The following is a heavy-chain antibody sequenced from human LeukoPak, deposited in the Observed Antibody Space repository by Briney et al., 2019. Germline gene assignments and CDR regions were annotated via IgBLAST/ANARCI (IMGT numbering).Heavy chain of an antibody. CDR1: GFTFSSYA. CDR2: ISGSGGST. CDR3: AKDQAMCVVVPAAVDY. Sequence: GGSLRLSCAASGFTFSSYAMSWVRQAPGKGLEWVSAISGSGGSTYYADSVKGRFTISRDNSKNTLYLQMNSLRAEDTAVYYCAKDQAMCVVVPAAVDYWGQGTLVTVSS. D-gene: IGHD2-2*01. V-gene: IGHV3-23*01. J-gene: IGHJ4*02.